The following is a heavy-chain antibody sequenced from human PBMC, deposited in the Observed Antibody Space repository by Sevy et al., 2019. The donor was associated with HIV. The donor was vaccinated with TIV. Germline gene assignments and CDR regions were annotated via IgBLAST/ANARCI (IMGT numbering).Heavy chain of an antibody. J-gene: IGHJ4*02. CDR3: ARDSVLSPRVFDS. Sequence: SETLSLTCTVSGGSMSSYFWSWIRQPPGKGLEWIGYIYYTGTTNYNPSLKSRLTMSLDTSKNRFSLKLTAATAADTDVYYCARDSVLSPRVFDSWGQRTLVTVSS. D-gene: IGHD3-10*01. V-gene: IGHV4-59*01. CDR2: IYYTGTT. CDR1: GGSMSSYF.